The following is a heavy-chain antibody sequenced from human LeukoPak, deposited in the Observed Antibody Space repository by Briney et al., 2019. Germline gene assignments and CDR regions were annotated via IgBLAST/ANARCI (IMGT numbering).Heavy chain of an antibody. CDR2: IYYSGST. CDR3: AREGLLWFGELPHYYMDV. D-gene: IGHD3-10*01. Sequence: SETPSLTCTVSGGSISSYYWSWIRQPPGKGLEWIGYIYYSGSTNYNPSLKSRVTISVDTSKNQFSLKLSSVTAADTAVYYCAREGLLWFGELPHYYMDVWGKGTTVTISS. CDR1: GGSISSYY. V-gene: IGHV4-59*01. J-gene: IGHJ6*03.